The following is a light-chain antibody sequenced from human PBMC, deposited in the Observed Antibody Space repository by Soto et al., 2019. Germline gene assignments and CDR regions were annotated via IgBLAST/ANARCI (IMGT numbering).Light chain of an antibody. Sequence: EIVLTQSPGTLSLSPGESATLSCGASQSVTSNYLAWYQQKPGQAPRLLIFVASIRVKGIPDRFIGSGSGTDFTLTISRLEPEDFAVYYCQHYVTSLTTFGQGTKVEVK. V-gene: IGKV3-20*01. CDR1: QSVTSNY. J-gene: IGKJ1*01. CDR3: QHYVTSLTT. CDR2: VAS.